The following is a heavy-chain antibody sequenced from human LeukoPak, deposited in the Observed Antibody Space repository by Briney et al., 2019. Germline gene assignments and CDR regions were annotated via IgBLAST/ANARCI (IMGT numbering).Heavy chain of an antibody. Sequence: NSGGSLRLSCAVSGFTFSNYNMNWVRQAPGKGLEWVSFISSSSSYIYYADSVKGRFTISRDNAKNSLYLQMNSLRAEDTAVYYCARDSGGYFDRNHFGYWGQGTLVTVSS. J-gene: IGHJ4*02. CDR3: ARDSGGYFDRNHFGY. D-gene: IGHD3-9*01. CDR2: ISSSSSYI. CDR1: GFTFSNYN. V-gene: IGHV3-21*01.